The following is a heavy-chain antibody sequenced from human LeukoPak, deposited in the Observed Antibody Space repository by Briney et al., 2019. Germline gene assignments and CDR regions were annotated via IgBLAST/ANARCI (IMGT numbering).Heavy chain of an antibody. V-gene: IGHV1-8*01. J-gene: IGHJ5*02. CDR1: GYTFTSYD. CDR3: ARGDPAAAVDLDP. D-gene: IGHD6-13*01. Sequence: ASVKVSCKASGYTFTSYDINWVRQATGQGLEWMGWMNPNSGNTGYAQKFQGRVTMTRNTSISTAYMELSSLRSEDMAVYYCARGDPAAAVDLDPWGQGTLVTVSS. CDR2: MNPNSGNT.